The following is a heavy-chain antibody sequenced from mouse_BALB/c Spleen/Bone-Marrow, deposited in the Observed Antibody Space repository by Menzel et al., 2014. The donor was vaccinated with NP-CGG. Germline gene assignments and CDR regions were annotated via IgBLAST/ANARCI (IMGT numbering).Heavy chain of an antibody. V-gene: IGHV1-18*01. CDR1: GYSFTGYT. Sequence: VQLQQSGPELVKPGASMKISCKASGYSFTGYTMNWVKQSHGKNLEWIGLINPYNGGTTYNQYFKGKATLTVDRSSSTAYMDLLSLTSEDSAVYYCASYYGSTWYFDVWGAGTTVTVSS. J-gene: IGHJ1*01. CDR3: ASYYGSTWYFDV. CDR2: INPYNGGT. D-gene: IGHD1-1*01.